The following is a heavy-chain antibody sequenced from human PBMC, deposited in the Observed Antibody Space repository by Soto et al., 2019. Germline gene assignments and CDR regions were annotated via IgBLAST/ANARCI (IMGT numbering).Heavy chain of an antibody. J-gene: IGHJ4*02. CDR3: AKVSIAARLDY. Sequence: GGSMRLSCAASGFTFSSYARSWVRQAPGKGLEWVSAISGSGGSTYYADSVKGRFTISRDNSKNTLYLQMNSLRAEDTAVYYCAKVSIAARLDYWGQGTLVTVSS. CDR2: ISGSGGST. D-gene: IGHD6-6*01. V-gene: IGHV3-23*01. CDR1: GFTFSSYA.